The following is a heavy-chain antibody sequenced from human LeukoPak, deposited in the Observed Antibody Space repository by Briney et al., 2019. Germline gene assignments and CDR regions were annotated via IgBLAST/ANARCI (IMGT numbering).Heavy chain of an antibody. Sequence: SETLSLTCAVYGGSFSGYYWSWIRQPPGKGLEWIGEINHSGSTNYNPSLKSRVTISVDTSKNQFSLKLSSVTAADTAVYYCARHRYYGDYSFSYWGQGTLVTVSS. CDR1: GGSFSGYY. D-gene: IGHD4-17*01. CDR3: ARHRYYGDYSFSY. CDR2: INHSGST. V-gene: IGHV4-34*01. J-gene: IGHJ4*02.